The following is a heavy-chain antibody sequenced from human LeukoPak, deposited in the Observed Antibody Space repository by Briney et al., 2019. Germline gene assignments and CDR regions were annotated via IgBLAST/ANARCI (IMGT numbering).Heavy chain of an antibody. CDR3: ARERTGIVGATSAFHY. Sequence: PGGSLRLSCAASGFTFSSYSMNWVRQAPGKGLEWVSSISSSSSYIYYADSVKGRFTISRDNARNSLYLQMNSLRAEDTAVYYCARERTGIVGATSAFHYWGQGTLVTVSS. V-gene: IGHV3-21*01. D-gene: IGHD1-26*01. CDR1: GFTFSSYS. J-gene: IGHJ4*02. CDR2: ISSSSSYI.